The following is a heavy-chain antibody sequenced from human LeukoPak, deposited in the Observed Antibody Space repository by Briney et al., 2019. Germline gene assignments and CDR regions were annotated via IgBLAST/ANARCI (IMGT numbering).Heavy chain of an antibody. Sequence: PSETLSLTCAVSGYSISSTNWWGWIRQPPGKGLEWIGYIYYSGTAHYNPSLKSRVTMSVDASKNQFSLKLTSVTAVDTAIYYCAKSVDGGNSPFDYWGQGTLVTVSS. CDR2: IYYSGTA. CDR3: AKSVDGGNSPFDY. D-gene: IGHD4-23*01. CDR1: GYSISSTNW. J-gene: IGHJ4*02. V-gene: IGHV4-28*01.